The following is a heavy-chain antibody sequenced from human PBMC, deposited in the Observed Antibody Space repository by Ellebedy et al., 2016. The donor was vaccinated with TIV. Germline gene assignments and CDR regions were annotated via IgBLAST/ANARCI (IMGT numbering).Heavy chain of an antibody. Sequence: GGSLRLXXAASGFTFDDYAMHWVRQAPGKGLEWVSGISWNSGSIGYADSVKGRFTISRDNARNSLYLQINDLRAEDTAVYYCAGSWGWRHEYWGQGTLVTVSS. CDR2: ISWNSGSI. D-gene: IGHD1-26*01. CDR3: AGSWGWRHEY. CDR1: GFTFDDYA. J-gene: IGHJ4*02. V-gene: IGHV3-9*01.